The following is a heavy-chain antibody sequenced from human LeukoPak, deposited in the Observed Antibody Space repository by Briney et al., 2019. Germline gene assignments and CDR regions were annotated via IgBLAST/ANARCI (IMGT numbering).Heavy chain of an antibody. CDR2: ISYDGSNK. V-gene: IGHV3-30*18. J-gene: IGHJ4*02. CDR1: GFTFSSYG. Sequence: GRSLRLSCAASGFTFSSYGMHWVRQAPGKGLEWVAVISYDGSNKYYADSVKGRFTISRDNAKNSLYLQMNSLRAEDTALYYCAKVKGEYGGTHFDYWGQGTLVTVSS. CDR3: AKVKGEYGGTHFDY. D-gene: IGHD3-10*01.